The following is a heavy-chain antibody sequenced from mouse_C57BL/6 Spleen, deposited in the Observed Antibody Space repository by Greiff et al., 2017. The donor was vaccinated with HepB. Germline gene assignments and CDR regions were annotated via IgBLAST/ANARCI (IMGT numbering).Heavy chain of an antibody. CDR3: ARDYGSSYFYFDY. CDR2: ISSGSSTI. D-gene: IGHD1-1*01. Sequence: DVHLVESGGGLVKPGGSLKLSCAASGFTFSDYGMHWVRQAPEKGLEWVAYISSGSSTIYYADTVKGRFTISRDNAKNTLFLQMTSLRSEDTAMYYCARDYGSSYFYFDYWGQGTTLTVSS. J-gene: IGHJ2*01. V-gene: IGHV5-17*01. CDR1: GFTFSDYG.